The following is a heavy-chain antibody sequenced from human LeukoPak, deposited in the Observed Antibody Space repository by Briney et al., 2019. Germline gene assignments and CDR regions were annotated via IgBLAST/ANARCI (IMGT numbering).Heavy chain of an antibody. V-gene: IGHV1-2*02. Sequence: ASVKVSCKASGYTFTGYYMHWVRQAPGQGHEWMGWINPNSGGTNYAQKFQGRVTMTRDTSISTAYMELSRLRSDDTAVYYCARGTAMPLYYYYMDVWGKGTTVTVSS. J-gene: IGHJ6*03. CDR1: GYTFTGYY. CDR3: ARGTAMPLYYYYMDV. D-gene: IGHD5-18*01. CDR2: INPNSGGT.